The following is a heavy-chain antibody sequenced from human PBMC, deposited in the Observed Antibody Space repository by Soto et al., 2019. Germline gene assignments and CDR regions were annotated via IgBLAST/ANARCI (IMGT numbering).Heavy chain of an antibody. D-gene: IGHD6-13*01. CDR3: ARAQQLVLGDAFDI. Sequence: ASVKVSCKASGYTFTGYYMHWVRQAPGQGLEWMGWINPNIGGTNYAQKFQGWVNMTRDTSISTAYMELSRLRSDDTAVYYCARAQQLVLGDAFDIWGQGTMVTVSS. CDR2: INPNIGGT. CDR1: GYTFTGYY. J-gene: IGHJ3*02. V-gene: IGHV1-2*04.